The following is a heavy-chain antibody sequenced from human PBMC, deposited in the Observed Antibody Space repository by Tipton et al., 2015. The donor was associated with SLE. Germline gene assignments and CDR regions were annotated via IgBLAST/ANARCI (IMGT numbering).Heavy chain of an antibody. Sequence: TLSLTCTVSGGSISSYYWTWIRQSPGKGLEWIGDVHRIGSTNYNPSLKSRVTISLGASKNQFSLMLSSVTAADTAVYYCARLSGSEPAVWGQGTTVTVSS. CDR3: ARLSGSEPAV. CDR1: GGSISSYY. D-gene: IGHD1-26*01. J-gene: IGHJ6*02. CDR2: VHRIGST. V-gene: IGHV4-59*08.